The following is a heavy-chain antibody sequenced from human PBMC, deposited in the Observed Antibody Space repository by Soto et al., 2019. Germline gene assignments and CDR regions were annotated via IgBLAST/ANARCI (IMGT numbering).Heavy chain of an antibody. CDR1: GYFISSGYY. J-gene: IGHJ5*02. V-gene: IGHV4-38-2*02. CDR2: MFHSGST. CDR3: ARGHIVVVPTVGWFDP. Sequence: SETLSLTCTVSGYFISSGYYWGWIRQPPGRGLEWIGSMFHSGSTHYNPSLKSRVTMSVDTSKNQFSLRLSSVTASDTAVYYCARGHIVVVPTVGWFDPWGQGTLVTVSS. D-gene: IGHD2-2*01.